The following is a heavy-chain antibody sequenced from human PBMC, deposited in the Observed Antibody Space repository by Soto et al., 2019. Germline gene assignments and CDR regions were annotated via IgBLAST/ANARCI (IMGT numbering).Heavy chain of an antibody. Sequence: SETLSLTCLVSGVSISSNYWSWIRQPPGQGLEWIGYIHNTGDTNFNPSLKNRVIISVDTSKNQFSLRLSSVTAADTAVYYCARSYPNTIFGVAPSRGLDVWGQGTTVTVSS. CDR1: GVSISSNY. J-gene: IGHJ6*02. V-gene: IGHV4-59*01. CDR3: ARSYPNTIFGVAPSRGLDV. CDR2: IHNTGDT. D-gene: IGHD3-3*01.